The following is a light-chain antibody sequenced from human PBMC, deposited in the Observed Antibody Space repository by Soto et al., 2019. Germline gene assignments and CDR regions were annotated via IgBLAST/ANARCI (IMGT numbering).Light chain of an antibody. CDR2: EVV. V-gene: IGLV2-14*01. CDR3: CSYPDGSTYV. CDR1: SRDIGAYNY. J-gene: IGLJ1*01. Sequence: QSALTQPASVSGSPGQSITISCTGTSRDIGAYNYVSWYLQHPGKAPKLMIYEVVNRPSGVSNRFSGSKSGNTASLTISGLQAEDEADYYCCSYPDGSTYVFGTVTKV.